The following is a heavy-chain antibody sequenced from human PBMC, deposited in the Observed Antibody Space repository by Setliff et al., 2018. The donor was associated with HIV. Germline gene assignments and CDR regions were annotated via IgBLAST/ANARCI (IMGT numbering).Heavy chain of an antibody. V-gene: IGHV2-70*11. CDR2: IDWDDER. J-gene: IGHJ4*02. CDR1: GFSLSNSTNSGMS. Sequence: GSGPTLVNPTQTLTLTCTYSGFSLSNSTNSGMSVSWIRQPPGKALEWLARIDWDDERYYSPSLKTRPYISKDTPKNQVVLTMTNMDPVDTGTYYCARIQGELGYYFDSWGQGARVTVSS. D-gene: IGHD3-16*01. CDR3: ARIQGELGYYFDS.